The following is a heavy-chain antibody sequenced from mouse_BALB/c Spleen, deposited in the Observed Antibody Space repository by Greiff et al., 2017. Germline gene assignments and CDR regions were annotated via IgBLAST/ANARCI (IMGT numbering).Heavy chain of an antibody. CDR2: INSNGGST. D-gene: IGHD2-3*01. CDR3: ARDPRWLPLDY. CDR1: GFTFSSYG. J-gene: IGHJ2*01. Sequence: DVMLVESGGGLVQPGGSLKLSCAASGFTFSSYGMSWVRQTPDKRLELVATINSNGGSTYYPDSVKGRFTISRDNAKNTLYLQMSSLKSEDTAMYYCARDPRWLPLDYWGQGTTLTVSS. V-gene: IGHV5-6-3*01.